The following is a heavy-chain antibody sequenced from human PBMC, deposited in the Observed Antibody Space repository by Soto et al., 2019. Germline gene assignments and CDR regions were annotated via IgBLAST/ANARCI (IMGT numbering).Heavy chain of an antibody. CDR3: VKNSGWFNT. V-gene: IGHV3-23*01. CDR2: IDGSGGIT. CDR1: GFTLGTTD. J-gene: IGHJ5*02. D-gene: IGHD3-10*01. Sequence: QLLQSGGGLVQPGGSLTLSCAASGFTLGTTDMSWVRQAPGEGLEWVSAIDGSGGITYYADSVKGRFTISRDNSRNTVYLQMNSLRGDDTGLYYCVKNSGWFNTWGQGALVTVSS.